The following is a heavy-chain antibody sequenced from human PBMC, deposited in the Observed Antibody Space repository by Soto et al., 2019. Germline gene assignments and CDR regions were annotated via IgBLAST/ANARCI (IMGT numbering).Heavy chain of an antibody. D-gene: IGHD3-3*01. CDR3: ARRIGDFWSGYYTGYFDH. V-gene: IGHV1-18*01. J-gene: IGHJ4*02. Sequence: ASVKVSCKASGYTFTSYGISWVRQAPGQGLEWMGWISAYNGNTNYAQKLQGRVTMTTDTSTSTAYMELRSLRSDDTAVYYCARRIGDFWSGYYTGYFDHWGQGTLVTVSS. CDR1: GYTFTSYG. CDR2: ISAYNGNT.